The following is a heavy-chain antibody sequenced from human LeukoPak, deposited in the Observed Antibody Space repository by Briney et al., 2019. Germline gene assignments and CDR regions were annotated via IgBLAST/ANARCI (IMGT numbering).Heavy chain of an antibody. Sequence: PGGSLRLSCAASGFTFTTNAMSWVRQAPGKGLEWVSAISVSGHSAFYLDSVKGRSTMSRDNSKNTLYLQMNSLRAEDTAVYYCAKEGIVTSHFGYYFDFWGQGTLVTVPS. D-gene: IGHD1-26*01. V-gene: IGHV3-23*01. J-gene: IGHJ4*02. CDR3: AKEGIVTSHFGYYFDF. CDR1: GFTFTTNA. CDR2: ISVSGHSA.